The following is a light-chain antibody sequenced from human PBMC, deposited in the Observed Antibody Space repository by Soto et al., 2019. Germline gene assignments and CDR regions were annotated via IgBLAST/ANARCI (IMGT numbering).Light chain of an antibody. V-gene: IGLV2-14*03. CDR3: SSFADSSVRDYV. J-gene: IGLJ1*01. Sequence: QSALTQPASVSGSPGQSITISCTGTSGDIGYYDYVSWYQQHPGGVPKLLIYDVSSRPSGVSSRFSCSKSGNTASLTISGLQNDDEADYYCSSFADSSVRDYVFGGGTKLTVL. CDR1: SGDIGYYDY. CDR2: DVS.